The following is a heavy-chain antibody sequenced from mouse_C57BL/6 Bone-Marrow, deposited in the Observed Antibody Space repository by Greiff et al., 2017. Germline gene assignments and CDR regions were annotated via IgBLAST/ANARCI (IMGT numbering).Heavy chain of an antibody. CDR3: ARGAYYSNYFYAIDY. V-gene: IGHV1-82*01. Sequence: VQLQQSGPELVKPGASVKISCKASGYAFSSSWMNWVKQRPGKGLEWIGRIYPGDGDTKYNGKFKGKATLTADKSSSSAYIQLSSLTSEDSAVYFCARGAYYSNYFYAIDYWGQGTSVTVSS. CDR2: IYPGDGDT. D-gene: IGHD2-5*01. J-gene: IGHJ4*01. CDR1: GYAFSSSW.